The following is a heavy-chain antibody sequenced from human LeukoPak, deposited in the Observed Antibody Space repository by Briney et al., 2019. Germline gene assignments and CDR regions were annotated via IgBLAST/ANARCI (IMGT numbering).Heavy chain of an antibody. CDR1: GGSITSYF. CDR2: ISYSGTT. CDR3: AGEDFGGYRFDY. V-gene: IGHV4-59*01. Sequence: SETLSLTCTVSGGSITSYFWSWIRQVPGKGLEWSAYISYSGTTNYNPSLKSRVVISVDASKNQFSLNLRSVTAADTAVYYCAGEDFGGYRFDYWGQGTLVTVSS. J-gene: IGHJ4*02. D-gene: IGHD5-18*01.